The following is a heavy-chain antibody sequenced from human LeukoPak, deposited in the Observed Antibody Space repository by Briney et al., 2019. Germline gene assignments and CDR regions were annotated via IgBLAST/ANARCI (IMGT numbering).Heavy chain of an antibody. D-gene: IGHD6-13*01. CDR2: INGDGSTI. V-gene: IGHV3-74*01. CDR1: GFTFINYW. CDR3: AKEAAAADFDY. Sequence: GGSLRLSCAASGFTFINYWMHWVRQAPGKGLVWVSRINGDGSTISYADSVRGRFTISRDNAKNTLYLQMNSLRAEDTAVYYCAKEAAAADFDYWGQGTLVTVSP. J-gene: IGHJ4*02.